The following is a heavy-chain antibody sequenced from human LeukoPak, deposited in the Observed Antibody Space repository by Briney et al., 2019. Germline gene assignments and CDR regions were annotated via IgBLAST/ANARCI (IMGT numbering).Heavy chain of an antibody. D-gene: IGHD2-21*01. CDR2: IQASGTT. Sequence: SDTLSLTCSVSGSSITGFHWGWIRQPPGKGLEWIGYIQASGTTKHNPSLKSRVTISIDTSKAQFSLNVNSVSAADTAMYYCARLDSCGADSCIDSWGQGNLVIVSS. CDR1: GSSITGFH. CDR3: ARLDSCGADSCIDS. J-gene: IGHJ4*02. V-gene: IGHV4-59*07.